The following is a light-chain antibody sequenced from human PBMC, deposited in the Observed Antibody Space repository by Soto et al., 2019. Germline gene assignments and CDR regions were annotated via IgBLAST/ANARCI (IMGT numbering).Light chain of an antibody. Sequence: EIVMTQSPATLSVSPGERATLSCRASQSISSSLAWYQQKPGQAPRLLIHGASTRATSNPGRFSGSGSGAEFTLTISSLQSEDFAVYYCQQYNSWLWTFGQGTKVDIK. V-gene: IGKV3-15*01. J-gene: IGKJ1*01. CDR1: QSISSS. CDR2: GAS. CDR3: QQYNSWLWT.